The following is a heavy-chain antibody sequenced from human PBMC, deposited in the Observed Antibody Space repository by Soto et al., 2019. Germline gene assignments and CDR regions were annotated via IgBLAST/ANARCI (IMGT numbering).Heavy chain of an antibody. CDR2: MNPNSGNT. CDR1: GYTFTIYD. CDR3: ARGLNVLLWFGDPYHFDY. Sequence: QVQLVQSGAEVKKPGASVKVSCKASGYTFTIYDITWVRQATGQGLEWMGWMNPNSGNTGYAQKFQGRVTMTRNTSISTAYMELRSLRSEDTAVYYCARGLNVLLWFGDPYHFDYWGQGTLVTVSS. V-gene: IGHV1-8*01. J-gene: IGHJ4*02. D-gene: IGHD3-10*01.